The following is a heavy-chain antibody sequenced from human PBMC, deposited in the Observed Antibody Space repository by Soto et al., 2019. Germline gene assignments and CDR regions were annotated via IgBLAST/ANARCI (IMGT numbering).Heavy chain of an antibody. J-gene: IGHJ6*02. CDR1: GGTFSSYA. Sequence: SVKVSCKASGGTFSSYAISWVRQAPGQGLEWMGGIIPIFGTANYAQKFQGRVTITADESTSTAYMELSSLRSEDTAVYYCARGVEYYDFWSGYPPPDYYYYGMDVWGQGTTVTVSS. V-gene: IGHV1-69*13. D-gene: IGHD3-3*01. CDR3: ARGVEYYDFWSGYPPPDYYYYGMDV. CDR2: IIPIFGTA.